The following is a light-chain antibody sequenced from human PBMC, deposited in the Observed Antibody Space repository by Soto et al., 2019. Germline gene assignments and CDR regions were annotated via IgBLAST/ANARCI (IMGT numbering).Light chain of an antibody. CDR1: QSVSRF. Sequence: EIVLTQSPTTLSLSPGEGATLSCRASQSVSRFLAWFQQKPGQAPRLLIYDASNRATGIPARFSGSGSGTDFTLTISSLEAEDFGFYYCQQRSNWPLTFGPGTKVDMK. CDR3: QQRSNWPLT. V-gene: IGKV3-11*01. CDR2: DAS. J-gene: IGKJ3*01.